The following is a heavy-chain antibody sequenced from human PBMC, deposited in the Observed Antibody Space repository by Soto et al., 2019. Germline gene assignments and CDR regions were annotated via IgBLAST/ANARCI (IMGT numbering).Heavy chain of an antibody. Sequence: PGESLKLYCKGPGYSFTIFLIGLVPQVPRKGVEWMGIIYPGDSGTRYSPTFQGKIPIAADKSISTAYLQWSSLKASDTAMYYRSRLLLEASYGYYCGMDVWGQGTTVTVSS. V-gene: IGHV5-51*01. CDR1: GYSFTIFL. D-gene: IGHD3-10*01. CDR3: SRLLLEASYGYYCGMDV. CDR2: IYPGDSGT. J-gene: IGHJ6*02.